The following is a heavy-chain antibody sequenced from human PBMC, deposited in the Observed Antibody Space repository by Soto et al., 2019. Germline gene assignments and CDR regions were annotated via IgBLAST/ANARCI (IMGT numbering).Heavy chain of an antibody. Sequence: SVKVGCNSSAYPFTSYGISLDRQAPGQGLEWMGWISAYNGNTNYAQKLQGRVTMTTDTSTSTAYMELRSLRSDDTAVYYCARDQRITMIVVVTDAFDIWGQGTMVTVSS. V-gene: IGHV1-18*04. CDR1: AYPFTSYG. CDR3: ARDQRITMIVVVTDAFDI. D-gene: IGHD3-22*01. J-gene: IGHJ3*02. CDR2: ISAYNGNT.